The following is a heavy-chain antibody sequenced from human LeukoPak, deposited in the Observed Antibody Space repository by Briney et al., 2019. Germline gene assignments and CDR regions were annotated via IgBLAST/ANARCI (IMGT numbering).Heavy chain of an antibody. J-gene: IGHJ4*02. D-gene: IGHD5-18*01. CDR2: INSDGSST. CDR3: ANAIQLWSYIDY. V-gene: IGHV3-74*01. Sequence: GGSLRLSCAASGFTSSDYWMHWVRQAPGKGLVWVSRINSDGSSTSYADSVKGRFTISRDNAKNTLYLQMNSLRAEDTAVYYCANAIQLWSYIDYWGQGTLVTVSS. CDR1: GFTSSDYW.